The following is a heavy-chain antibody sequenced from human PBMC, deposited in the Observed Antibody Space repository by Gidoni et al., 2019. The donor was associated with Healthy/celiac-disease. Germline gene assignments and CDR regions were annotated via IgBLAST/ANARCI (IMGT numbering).Heavy chain of an antibody. D-gene: IGHD2-15*01. V-gene: IGHV4-34*01. CDR1: GGSFSGYY. CDR3: ARWVVVAATSYFDY. Sequence: VQLQQWGAGLLKPSETLSLTCAVYGGSFSGYYWSWIRQPPGKGLEWIGEITHSGSTNYNPSLKSRVTISVDTSKNQFSLKLSSVTAADTAVYYCARWVVVAATSYFDYWGQGTLVTVSS. J-gene: IGHJ4*02. CDR2: ITHSGST.